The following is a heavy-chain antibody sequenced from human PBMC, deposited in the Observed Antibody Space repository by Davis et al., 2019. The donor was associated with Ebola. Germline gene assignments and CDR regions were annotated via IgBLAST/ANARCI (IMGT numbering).Heavy chain of an antibody. V-gene: IGHV3-7*03. Sequence: PGGSLRLSCAASGFTFSSYWMSWVRQAPGKGLEWVANIKQDGSEKYYVDSVKGRFTISRDNAKNSLYLQMNSLRAEDTAVYYCARAGGSGSYQDFDYWGQGTLVTVSS. CDR3: ARAGGSGSYQDFDY. D-gene: IGHD1-26*01. J-gene: IGHJ4*02. CDR2: IKQDGSEK. CDR1: GFTFSSYW.